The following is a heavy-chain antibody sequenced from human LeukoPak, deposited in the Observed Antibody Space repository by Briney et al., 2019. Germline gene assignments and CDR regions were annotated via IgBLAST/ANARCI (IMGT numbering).Heavy chain of an antibody. CDR2: IYPGDSDT. CDR1: GYSFTSYW. J-gene: IGHJ3*02. Sequence: GESLKISCKGSGYSFTSYWIGWVRQMPGKGLEWMGIIYPGDSDTRYSPSFQGQVTISADKSISTAYLQWSSLKASDTAVYYCASPGSGLWFGDAFDIWGQGTMVTVSS. CDR3: ASPGSGLWFGDAFDI. D-gene: IGHD3-10*01. V-gene: IGHV5-51*01.